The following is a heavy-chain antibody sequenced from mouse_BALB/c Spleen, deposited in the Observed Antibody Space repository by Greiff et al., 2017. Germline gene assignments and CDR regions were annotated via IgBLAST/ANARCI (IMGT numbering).Heavy chain of an antibody. CDR1: GYTFTSYW. D-gene: IGHD2-1*01. J-gene: IGHJ2*01. V-gene: IGHV1S22*01. CDR2: IYPGSGST. Sequence: LQQPGSELVRPGASVKLSCKASGYTFTSYWMHWVKQRPGHGLEWIGNIYPGSGSTNYDEKFKSKATLTVDTSSSTAYMQLSSLTSEDSAVYYGTRRSCNYVYWGQGTTLTVSS. CDR3: TRRSCNYVY.